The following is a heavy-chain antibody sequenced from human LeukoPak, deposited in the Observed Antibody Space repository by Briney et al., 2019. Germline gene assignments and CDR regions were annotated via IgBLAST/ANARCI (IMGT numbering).Heavy chain of an antibody. CDR2: ISSNGGST. CDR3: ARGSLRTYYDFWSGYYSYYYGMDV. D-gene: IGHD3-3*01. CDR1: GFTFSSYA. Sequence: GGSLRLSCAASGFTFSSYATHWVRQAPGKGLEYVSAISSNGGSTYYANSVKGRFTISRDNSKNTLYLQMGSLRAEDMAVYYCARGSLRTYYDFWSGYYSYYYGMDVWGQGTAVTVSS. V-gene: IGHV3-64*01. J-gene: IGHJ6*02.